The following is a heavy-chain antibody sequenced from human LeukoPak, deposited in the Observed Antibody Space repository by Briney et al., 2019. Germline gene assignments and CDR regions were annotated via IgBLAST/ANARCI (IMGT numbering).Heavy chain of an antibody. J-gene: IGHJ6*02. CDR1: GNYW. Sequence: GGSLRLSCAASGNYWMHWVRQAPGKGLVWVSHINSDGSWTSYADSVKGRFTISKDNAKNTVYLQMNNLRAEDTAVYYCVRAMDVWGQGTTVTVSS. CDR2: INSDGSWT. V-gene: IGHV3-74*01. CDR3: VRAMDV.